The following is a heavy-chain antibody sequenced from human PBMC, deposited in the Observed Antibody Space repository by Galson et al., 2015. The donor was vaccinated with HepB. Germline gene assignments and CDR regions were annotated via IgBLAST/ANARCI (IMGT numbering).Heavy chain of an antibody. J-gene: IGHJ2*01. CDR3: ARDLNHCSSTSCYPDWYFDL. Sequence: SLRLSCAASGFTFSSYAMHWVRQAPGKGLEWVAVISYDGSDKYYADSVKGRFTISRDNSKNTLYLQMNSLRAEDTAVYYCARDLNHCSSTSCYPDWYFDLWGRGTLVTVSS. V-gene: IGHV3-30-3*01. CDR2: ISYDGSDK. D-gene: IGHD2-2*01. CDR1: GFTFSSYA.